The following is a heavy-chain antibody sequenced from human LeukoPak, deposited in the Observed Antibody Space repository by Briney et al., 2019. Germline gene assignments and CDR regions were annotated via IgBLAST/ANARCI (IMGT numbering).Heavy chain of an antibody. CDR1: GLAFSSYA. CDR3: AKVPLTWLVRDYYYMDV. V-gene: IGHV3-23*01. J-gene: IGHJ6*03. Sequence: GGSLRLSCAASGLAFSSYAMSWVRQAPGKGLEWVSGISRSGGSTYYADSVKGRFTISRDNSNNTLYLQMNSLRAEDTAVYYCAKVPLTWLVRDYYYMDVWGKGTTVTVSS. CDR2: ISRSGGST. D-gene: IGHD2-21*01.